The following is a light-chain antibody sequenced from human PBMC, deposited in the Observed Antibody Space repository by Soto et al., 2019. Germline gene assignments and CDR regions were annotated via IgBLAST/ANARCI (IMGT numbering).Light chain of an antibody. J-gene: IGLJ2*01. CDR3: GTWDSSLSVA. CDR2: DNN. V-gene: IGLV1-51*01. Sequence: QSVLTQPPSVSAAPGQKVTISCSGSSSNIGNNYVSWYQQLPGTAPKLLIYDNNKRPSGIPDRFSGSKSGTSATLAITGLQTGDEADYYCGTWDSSLSVAFGGGTKLTVL. CDR1: SSNIGNNY.